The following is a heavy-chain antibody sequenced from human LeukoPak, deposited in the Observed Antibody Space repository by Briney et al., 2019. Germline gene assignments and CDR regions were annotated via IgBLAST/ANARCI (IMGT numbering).Heavy chain of an antibody. D-gene: IGHD3-10*01. V-gene: IGHV3-21*01. CDR3: ARVLSAAGFDFDY. J-gene: IGHJ4*02. CDR2: ISSSSSYI. CDR1: GFTFSSYS. Sequence: PGGSLRLSRAASGFTFSSYSMNWVRQAPGKGLEWVSSISSSSSYIYYADSVKGRFTISRDNAKNSLYLQMNSLRAEDTAVYYCARVLSAAGFDFDYWGQGTLVTASS.